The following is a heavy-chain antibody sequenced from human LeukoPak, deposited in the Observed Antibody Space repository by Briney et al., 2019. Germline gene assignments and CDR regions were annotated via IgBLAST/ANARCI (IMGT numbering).Heavy chain of an antibody. CDR1: GYNFIDYY. Sequence: ASVKVSCKASGYNFIDYYIHWVRQAPGQGLEWMGWINPNSGGTNYAQKFQGRVTMTRDTSISTAYMELSRLRSDDTAVYYCARSLGVGAHRNFDYWGQGTLVTFSS. D-gene: IGHD1-26*01. CDR3: ARSLGVGAHRNFDY. V-gene: IGHV1-2*02. CDR2: INPNSGGT. J-gene: IGHJ4*02.